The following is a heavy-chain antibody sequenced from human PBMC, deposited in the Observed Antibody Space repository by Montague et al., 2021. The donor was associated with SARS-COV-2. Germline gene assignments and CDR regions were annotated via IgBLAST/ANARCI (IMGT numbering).Heavy chain of an antibody. CDR2: ISKSGEST. D-gene: IGHD1-26*01. V-gene: IGHV3-23*01. CDR3: AKRPPGADN. CDR1: GFTFSSYA. Sequence: SLRLSCAASGFTFSSYAMSWVRQAPGKGLEWVSGISKSGESTYYADSVKGRFTISRDNSKNTLYLQVNSLRAEDTAVYFCAKRPPGADNWGQGTLVTVSS. J-gene: IGHJ4*02.